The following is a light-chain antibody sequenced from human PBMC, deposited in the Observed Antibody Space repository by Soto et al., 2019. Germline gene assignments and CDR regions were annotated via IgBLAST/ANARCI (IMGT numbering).Light chain of an antibody. J-gene: IGKJ1*01. CDR2: GAS. Sequence: EAVLTQSPATLSVFPGERATLSCRASQRVATNLAWYQQRPGQAPRLLIYGASKRAIGLPARFSGSGSGTEFTLTITSLQSEDFAVYYCQQYNKWPQTFGQGTKVDIK. CDR3: QQYNKWPQT. CDR1: QRVATN. V-gene: IGKV3-15*01.